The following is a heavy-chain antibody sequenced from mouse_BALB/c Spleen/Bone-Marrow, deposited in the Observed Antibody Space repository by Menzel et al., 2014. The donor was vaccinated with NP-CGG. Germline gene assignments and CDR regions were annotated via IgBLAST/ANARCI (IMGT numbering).Heavy chain of an antibody. D-gene: IGHD2-3*01. V-gene: IGHV1-82*01. CDR1: GYTFSSSW. CDR3: ARSDGYRAMDY. Sequence: QVHVKQSGPELVKPGASVKISCKASGYTFSSSWMNWVKQRPGQGLEWIGRIYPGDGDTNYNGKFKGKATLTADKSSSTAYMQLSSLTPVDSAVYFCARSDGYRAMDYWGQGTSVTVSS. J-gene: IGHJ4*01. CDR2: IYPGDGDT.